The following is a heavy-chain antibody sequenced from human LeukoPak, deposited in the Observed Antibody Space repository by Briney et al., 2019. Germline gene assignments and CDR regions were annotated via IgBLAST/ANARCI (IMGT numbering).Heavy chain of an antibody. CDR3: ARERLPYYYGSGSYYRPPDY. CDR1: EFTFSTYW. J-gene: IGHJ4*02. CDR2: INGDGSDT. V-gene: IGHV3-74*01. D-gene: IGHD3-10*01. Sequence: PGGSLRLSCAASEFTFSTYWMHWVRQPPGKGLVWVSRINGDGSDTTYADSVKGRFTISRDNSKNTLYLQMNSLRAEDTAVYYCARERLPYYYGSGSYYRPPDYWGQGTLVTVSS.